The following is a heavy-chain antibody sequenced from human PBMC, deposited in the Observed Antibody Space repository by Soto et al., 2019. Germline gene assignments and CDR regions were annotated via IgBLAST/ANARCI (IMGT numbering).Heavy chain of an antibody. CDR2: ISYDGSNK. V-gene: IGHV3-30*18. CDR3: AKLVWFGPGALDI. J-gene: IGHJ3*02. CDR1: GFTFTTYG. Sequence: QVQLVESGGGVVQPGRSLRLSCVVSGFTFTTYGMHWVRQAPGKGLEWVAVISYDGSNKNYVDSVKGRFTISRDNSKNTVYVQMNSLRAEDTAVYYCAKLVWFGPGALDIWGQGTMVTVSS. D-gene: IGHD3-10*01.